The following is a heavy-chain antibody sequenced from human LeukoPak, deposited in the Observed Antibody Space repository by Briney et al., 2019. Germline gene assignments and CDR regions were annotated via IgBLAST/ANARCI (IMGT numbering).Heavy chain of an antibody. CDR1: GGSISSGDYY. J-gene: IGHJ3*02. V-gene: IGHV4-30-4*01. Sequence: SETLSLTCTVSGGSISSGDYYWSWIRQPPGKGLEWLGYIYYSGSTYYNPSRQGRVTISVDTSKNQFSLKLSSVTAADTAVYYCARVWDREGYYDSNDAFDIWGQGTMVTVSS. D-gene: IGHD3-22*01. CDR3: ARVWDREGYYDSNDAFDI. CDR2: IYYSGST.